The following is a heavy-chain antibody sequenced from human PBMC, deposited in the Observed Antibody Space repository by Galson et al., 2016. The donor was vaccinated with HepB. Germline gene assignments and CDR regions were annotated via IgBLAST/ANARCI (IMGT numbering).Heavy chain of an antibody. CDR2: FYYSGSP. Sequence: SETLSLTCAVSGGSITSYYWSWIRQSPGKGLEWIGYFYYSGSPNYNPSLKSRVDMSLDTSKTHSSLRLTSVTSADTAVYYCARDWFFDLWGPGTLVTVSS. V-gene: IGHV4-59*01. CDR1: GGSITSYY. CDR3: ARDWFFDL. D-gene: IGHD3-10*01. J-gene: IGHJ2*01.